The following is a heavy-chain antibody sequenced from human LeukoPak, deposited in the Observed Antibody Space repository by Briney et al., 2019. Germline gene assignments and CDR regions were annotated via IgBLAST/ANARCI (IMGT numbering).Heavy chain of an antibody. CDR1: GGSISSSSYY. V-gene: IGHV4-39*07. CDR2: IYHSGST. Sequence: PSETLSLTCTVSGGSISSSSYYWGWIRQPPGKGLEWIGSIYHSGSTYYNPSLKSRVTISVDTSKNQFSLKLSSVTAADTAVYYCARDSPNYYDSSGYNLDYWGQGTLVTVSS. CDR3: ARDSPNYYDSSGYNLDY. D-gene: IGHD3-22*01. J-gene: IGHJ4*02.